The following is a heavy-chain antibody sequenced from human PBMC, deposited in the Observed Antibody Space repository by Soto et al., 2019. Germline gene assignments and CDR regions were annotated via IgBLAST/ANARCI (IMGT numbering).Heavy chain of an antibody. V-gene: IGHV4-31*03. Sequence: SETLSLTCTVSGDSISNGGYYWAWIRQHPGKGLEWIGYIYYSGSTHHNPSLKSRDTISLDMSKNQFSLKLSSVTAADTAVYYCSRQKAAASFTYYFDNWGQGTLVTVSS. CDR2: IYYSGST. CDR1: GDSISNGGYY. J-gene: IGHJ4*02. CDR3: SRQKAAASFTYYFDN. D-gene: IGHD6-13*01.